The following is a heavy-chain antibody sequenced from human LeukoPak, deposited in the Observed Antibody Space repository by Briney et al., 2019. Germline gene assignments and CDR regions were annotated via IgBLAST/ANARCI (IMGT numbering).Heavy chain of an antibody. J-gene: IGHJ4*02. CDR1: GFTFSSYA. V-gene: IGHV3-30*04. Sequence: PGGSLRLSCAASGFTFSSYAMHWVRQAPGKGLEWVAVISYDGSNKYYADSVKGRFTISRDNSKNTLYLQMNSLRAEDTAAYYCARDPGIAAALDYWGQGTLVTVSS. CDR3: ARDPGIAAALDY. D-gene: IGHD6-13*01. CDR2: ISYDGSNK.